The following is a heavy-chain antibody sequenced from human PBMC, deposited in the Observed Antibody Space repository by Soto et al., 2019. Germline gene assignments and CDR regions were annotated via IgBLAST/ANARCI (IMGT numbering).Heavy chain of an antibody. D-gene: IGHD3-10*01. V-gene: IGHV4-39*01. J-gene: IGHJ4*02. CDR3: ARLSRVTFYYYGSGSYRKGGVDY. CDR1: GGSISSSSYY. CDR2: IYYSGST. Sequence: SETLSLTCTVSGGSISSSSYYWGWIRQPPGKGLEWIGSIYYSGSTYYNPSLKSRVTISVDTSKNQFSLKLSSVTAADTAVYYCARLSRVTFYYYGSGSYRKGGVDYWGQGTLVTVSS.